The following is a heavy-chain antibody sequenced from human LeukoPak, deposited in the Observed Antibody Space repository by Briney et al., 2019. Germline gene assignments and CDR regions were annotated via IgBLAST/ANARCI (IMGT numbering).Heavy chain of an antibody. V-gene: IGHV3-66*01. J-gene: IGHJ4*02. D-gene: IGHD4-17*01. CDR2: IYSGGST. CDR3: ARMPDYAGLSIDY. CDR1: GFTVSSNY. Sequence: PGGSLRLSCAASGFTVSSNYMSWVRQAPGKGLEWVSVIYSGGSTYYADSVKGRFTISRDNSKNTLYLQMNSLRVEDTAVYYCARMPDYAGLSIDYWGQGTLVTVSS.